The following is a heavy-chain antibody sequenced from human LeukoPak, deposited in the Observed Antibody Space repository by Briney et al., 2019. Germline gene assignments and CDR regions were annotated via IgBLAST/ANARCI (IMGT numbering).Heavy chain of an antibody. D-gene: IGHD6-6*01. V-gene: IGHV1-69*05. J-gene: IGHJ6*04. CDR2: IIPIFGTA. Sequence: GSSVKVSCKASGGTFSSYAISWVRQAPGQGLEWMGGIIPIFGTANYAQKFQGRVTITTDESTSTAYMELSSLRSEDTAVYYCARGERIIAERPAVDVWGKGTTVTVSS. CDR3: ARGERIIAERPAVDV. CDR1: GGTFSSYA.